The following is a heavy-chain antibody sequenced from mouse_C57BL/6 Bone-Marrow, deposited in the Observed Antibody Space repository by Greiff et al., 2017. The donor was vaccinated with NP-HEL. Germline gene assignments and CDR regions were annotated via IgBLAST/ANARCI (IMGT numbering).Heavy chain of an antibody. CDR1: GFTFSDYG. CDR2: ISSGSSTI. J-gene: IGHJ4*01. CDR3: ARPGFPYAMDY. Sequence: EVMLVESGGGLVKPGGSLKLSCAASGFTFSDYGMHWVRQAPEKGLEWVAYISSGSSTIYYADTVKGRFTISRDNAKHTLFLQMTSLRSEDTAMYYCARPGFPYAMDYWGQGTSVTVSS. V-gene: IGHV5-17*01.